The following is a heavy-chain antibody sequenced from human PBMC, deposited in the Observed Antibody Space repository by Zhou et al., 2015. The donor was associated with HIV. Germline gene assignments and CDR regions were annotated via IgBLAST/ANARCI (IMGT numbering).Heavy chain of an antibody. CDR1: GGTFSSYA. CDR2: IIPTFGAA. Sequence: QVQLVQSGAEVKKPGSSVKVSCKASGGTFSSYAISWVRQAPGQGLEWMGGIIPTFGAAKYAQKFQGKVTVTADESTSIAYMVLSSLRSEDTAVYYCARAPYSSGWYPWYFDLWGRGTLVTVSS. D-gene: IGHD6-19*01. V-gene: IGHV1-69*01. J-gene: IGHJ2*01. CDR3: ARAPYSSGWYPWYFDL.